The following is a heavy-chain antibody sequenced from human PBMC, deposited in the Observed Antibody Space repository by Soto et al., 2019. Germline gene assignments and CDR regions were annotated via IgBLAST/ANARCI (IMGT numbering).Heavy chain of an antibody. D-gene: IGHD3-10*01. CDR2: LSYDGHNE. J-gene: IGHJ4*02. Sequence: QVQLVESGGAVVQPGTSLRLSCAASGVAFSTYGVHWVRQAPGKGLEWVAILSYDGHNEYYTVSVKGRFTISRDTSRNTLYLQMDRLRADDTAMYYCAKDRGFGEYLFDSWGQGTLVTVSS. V-gene: IGHV3-30*18. CDR1: GVAFSTYG. CDR3: AKDRGFGEYLFDS.